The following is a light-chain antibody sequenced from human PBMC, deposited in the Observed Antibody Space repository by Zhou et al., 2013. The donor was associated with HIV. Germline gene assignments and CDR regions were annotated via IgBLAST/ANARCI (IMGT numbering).Light chain of an antibody. CDR3: QQYGSSPLT. CDR1: QSVSNY. V-gene: IGKV3-20*01. J-gene: IGKJ4*01. CDR2: GAS. Sequence: EIVLTQSPATLSLSPGERATLSCRASQSVSNYLAWYQQKPGQAPRLLIYGASVRAPGIPDRFIGSGSGTDFILTISRLEPEDFAVYYCQQYGSSPLTFGGGTKVEIK.